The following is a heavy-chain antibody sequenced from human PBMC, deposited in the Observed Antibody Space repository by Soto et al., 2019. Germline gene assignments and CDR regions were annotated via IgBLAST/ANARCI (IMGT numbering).Heavy chain of an antibody. V-gene: IGHV5-51*01. CDR3: ATLDRSNSWSGFDY. CDR1: GNSFSDNW. D-gene: IGHD6-19*01. Sequence: PGESLKISCKGSGNSFSDNWIGWVRQKPGKGLEWMGFIYAVDSYTKYSPSFQGQVTISADKSISTAYLQWSSLEASDTAMYYCATLDRSNSWSGFDYWGQGTLVTVSS. CDR2: IYAVDSYT. J-gene: IGHJ4*02.